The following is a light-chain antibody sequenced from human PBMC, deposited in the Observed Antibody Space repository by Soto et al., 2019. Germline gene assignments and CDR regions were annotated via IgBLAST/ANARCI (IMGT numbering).Light chain of an antibody. CDR1: QSVSTRS. CDR2: GAS. J-gene: IGKJ2*01. V-gene: IGKV3-20*01. CDR3: QQYGSSPYT. Sequence: EIVLTQSPGTLSLSPGERATLSCRASQSVSTRSLAWYQQKPGQAPRLLIYGASSRATGIPDRVSGSGSGADFTLSISRLEPEDFAMYYCQQYGSSPYTFGQGTKLAIK.